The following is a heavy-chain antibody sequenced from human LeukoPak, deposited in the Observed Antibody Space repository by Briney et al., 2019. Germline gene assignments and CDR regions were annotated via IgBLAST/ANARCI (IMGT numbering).Heavy chain of an antibody. CDR1: GYSFTSYW. V-gene: IGHV5-51*01. Sequence: GESLKISCKGSGYSFTSYWAGCVRQMPGKGLEWMGIIYPGDSDTRYSPSFRGQVTISADKSSSTAYLQWSSLKASDTAMYYCARAYVGTIDYWGQGTLVTVSS. J-gene: IGHJ4*02. D-gene: IGHD4-23*01. CDR2: IYPGDSDT. CDR3: ARAYVGTIDY.